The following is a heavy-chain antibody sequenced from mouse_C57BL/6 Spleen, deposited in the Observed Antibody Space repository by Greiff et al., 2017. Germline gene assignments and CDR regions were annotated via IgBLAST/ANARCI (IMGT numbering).Heavy chain of an antibody. CDR1: GFTFSNYW. CDR3: TGWYYSIIYYFDY. V-gene: IGHV6-3*01. J-gene: IGHJ2*01. CDR2: FSLKSDNYAT. D-gene: IGHD2-5*01. Sequence: EVKVEESGGGLVQPGGSMKLSCVASGFTFSNYWMNWVRQSPEKGLEWVAQFSLKSDNYATHYAESVKGRFTISRDDSKSSVYLQMNNLRAEDTGIYYCTGWYYSIIYYFDYWGQGTTLTVSS.